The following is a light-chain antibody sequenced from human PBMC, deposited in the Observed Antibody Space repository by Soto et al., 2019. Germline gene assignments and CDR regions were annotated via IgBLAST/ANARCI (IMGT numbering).Light chain of an antibody. CDR3: QQRSNWPPIT. CDR2: DAS. Sequence: TVLTHSPGARDTSPVETGTLSCIASQSVKNFLVWYQQRPGQAPRLLIHDASHRAAGIPARFSGSGFGTDFTLTISSLEPEDAAVYYCQQRSNWPPITFGKGTQLEIK. CDR1: QSVKNF. J-gene: IGKJ5*01. V-gene: IGKV3-11*01.